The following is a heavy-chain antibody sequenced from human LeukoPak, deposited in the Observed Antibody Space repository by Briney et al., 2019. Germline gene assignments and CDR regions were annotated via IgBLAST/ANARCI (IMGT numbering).Heavy chain of an antibody. CDR3: ARESFAARWD. J-gene: IGHJ4*02. D-gene: IGHD6-6*01. CDR1: GFTFSSYG. Sequence: GGSLRLSCAASGFTFSSYGMHWVRQAPGKGLEWVAFIRYDGSNKYYADSVKGRFTISRDNAKNSLYLQMNSLRAEDTAVYYCARESFAARWDWGQGTLVTVSS. V-gene: IGHV3-30*02. CDR2: IRYDGSNK.